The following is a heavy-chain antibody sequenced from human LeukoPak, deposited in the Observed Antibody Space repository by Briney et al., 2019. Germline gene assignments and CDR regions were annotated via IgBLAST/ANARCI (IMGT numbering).Heavy chain of an antibody. V-gene: IGHV4-34*01. CDR3: ASRDVDIVATTTKFDY. Sequence: PSETLSLTCAVDGGSFSGYYWSWIRQPPGKGLEWVGEINHSGSTNYNPSLKSRVTISVDTSKNQFSLKLSSVTAADTAVYYCASRDVDIVATTTKFDYWGQGPLVTVSS. CDR2: INHSGST. J-gene: IGHJ4*02. CDR1: GGSFSGYY. D-gene: IGHD5-12*01.